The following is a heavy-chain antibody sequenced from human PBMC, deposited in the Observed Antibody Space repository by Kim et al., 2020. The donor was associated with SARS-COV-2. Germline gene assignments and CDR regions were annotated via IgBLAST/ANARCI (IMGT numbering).Heavy chain of an antibody. CDR1: GFTFKSHA. CDR2: MGDRAHIT. D-gene: IGHD3-22*01. J-gene: IGHJ4*02. Sequence: GGSLRLSCAASGFTFKSHAMSWVRQAPGKGLEWVSAMGDRAHITYYADSVKGRFTISRDNSKSTLYLQMNSLRAEDTAVYYCAKEQDTSGYYYVTPDYWGQGTLVSVSS. V-gene: IGHV3-23*01. CDR3: AKEQDTSGYYYVTPDY.